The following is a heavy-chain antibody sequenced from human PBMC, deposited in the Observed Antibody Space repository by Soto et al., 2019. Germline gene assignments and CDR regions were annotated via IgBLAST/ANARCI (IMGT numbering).Heavy chain of an antibody. CDR1: GGSISSGGYS. D-gene: IGHD3-10*01. J-gene: IGHJ5*02. V-gene: IGHV4-30-2*01. Sequence: QLQLQESGSGLVKPSQTLSLTCAVSGGSISSGGYSWSWIRQPPGKGLEWIGYIYHSGSTYYNPSLKSRVTISVDRSKNQFSLKLSSGTAADTAVYYCARADYDSSGSYYEEGWFDPWGQGTLVTVSS. CDR2: IYHSGST. CDR3: ARADYDSSGSYYEEGWFDP.